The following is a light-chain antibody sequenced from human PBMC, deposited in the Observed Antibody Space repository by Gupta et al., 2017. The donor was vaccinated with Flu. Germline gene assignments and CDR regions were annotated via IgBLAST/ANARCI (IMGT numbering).Light chain of an antibody. Sequence: GTLSLSPGERAILSCRASQSVNSRYLAWYQQKPGQAPRLLIYGASSRATGIPDRFSGSGSGTDFTLTISRLEPEDFAVYYCQQYGSSPLTFGGGTKVEIK. J-gene: IGKJ4*01. CDR2: GAS. V-gene: IGKV3-20*01. CDR3: QQYGSSPLT. CDR1: QSVNSRY.